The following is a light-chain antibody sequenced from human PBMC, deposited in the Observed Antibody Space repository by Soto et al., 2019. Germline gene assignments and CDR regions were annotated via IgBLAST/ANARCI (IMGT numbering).Light chain of an antibody. V-gene: IGKV3-15*01. CDR3: QPYNNWPLT. J-gene: IGKJ4*01. CDR2: DTS. Sequence: EVVMTQSPATLSVSPGEGVTLSCRANQGIGDTLAWYQHKPGQTPRLLIYDTSTSSTGVPARISGSRSGPKVTHTINSLQSEDFAIYCCQPYNNWPLTLGGGTKVDIK. CDR1: QGIGDT.